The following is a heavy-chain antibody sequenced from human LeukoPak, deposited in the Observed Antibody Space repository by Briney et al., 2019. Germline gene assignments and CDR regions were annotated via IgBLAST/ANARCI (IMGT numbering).Heavy chain of an antibody. CDR2: ISGSGGST. V-gene: IGHV3-23*01. CDR1: GFTFSSYA. D-gene: IGHD3-16*02. CDR3: PKDGVRVTFLSPRDYIWGSYRLGYFDY. Sequence: GGSLRLSCAASGFTFSSYAMSWVRQATGKGLEWVSAISGSGGSTYYADSVKGRFTISRDNSKNTLYLQMNSLRAEDTAVYYCPKDGVRVTFLSPRDYIWGSYRLGYFDYWGQGTLVTVSS. J-gene: IGHJ4*02.